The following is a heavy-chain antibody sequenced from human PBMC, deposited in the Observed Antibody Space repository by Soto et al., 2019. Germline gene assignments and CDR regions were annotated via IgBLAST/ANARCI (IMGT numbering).Heavy chain of an antibody. Sequence: QITLKESGPTLVKPTQTLTLTCTFSGFSLTTHGMGVGWVRQPPGKALEWLALIYSNDDKYYSPSLESRLTITKDSTKTQVVLTVTKIAPVDTGTAFCAQSPAYYTEIRVQKAGAFDNWGHGSLVSVS. CDR2: IYSNDDK. J-gene: IGHJ3*02. CDR1: GFSLTTHGMG. D-gene: IGHD3-3*01. V-gene: IGHV2-5*01. CDR3: AQSPAYYTEIRVQKAGAFDN.